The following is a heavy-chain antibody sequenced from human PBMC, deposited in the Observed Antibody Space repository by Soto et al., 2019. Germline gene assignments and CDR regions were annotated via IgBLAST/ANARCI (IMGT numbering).Heavy chain of an antibody. D-gene: IGHD6-19*01. V-gene: IGHV3-23*01. CDR1: GFTFSSYA. J-gene: IGHJ1*01. CDR3: ARQRMSLSSGWYQTITTGEYFQH. CDR2: ISGSGGST. Sequence: GGSLRLSCAASGFTFSSYAMSWVRQAPGKGLEWVSAISGSGGSTYYADSVKGRFTISRDNSKNTLYLQMNSLRAEDTAVYYCARQRMSLSSGWYQTITTGEYFQHWGQGTLVTVSS.